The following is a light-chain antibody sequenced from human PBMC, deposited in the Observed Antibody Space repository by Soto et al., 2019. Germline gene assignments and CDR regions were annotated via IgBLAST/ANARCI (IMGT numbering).Light chain of an antibody. CDR3: QSYNSSLSGWV. V-gene: IGLV1-40*01. CDR1: SSNIGAGYG. Sequence: QSVLTQPPSVSGSPGQRVTISCTGSSSNIGAGYGVHWYQQLPGTAPKLLIYGNSNRPSGVSDRLSGSKSGTSASLSITGLHAEDEADYYCQSYNSSLSGWVFGGGTQLTVL. J-gene: IGLJ3*02. CDR2: GNS.